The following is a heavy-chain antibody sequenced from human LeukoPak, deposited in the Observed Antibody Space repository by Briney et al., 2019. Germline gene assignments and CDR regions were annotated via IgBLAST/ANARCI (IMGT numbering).Heavy chain of an antibody. CDR3: ARVGYSYGPPDY. V-gene: IGHV4-59*01. Sequence: SETLSLTCTVSGGSISSYYWSWIRQPPGKGLEWIGYIYYSGSTNCNPSLKSRVTMSVDSSKNQFSLQLSSVTAADTAVYYCARVGYSYGPPDYWGQGTLVTVSS. CDR1: GGSISSYY. J-gene: IGHJ4*02. CDR2: IYYSGST. D-gene: IGHD5-18*01.